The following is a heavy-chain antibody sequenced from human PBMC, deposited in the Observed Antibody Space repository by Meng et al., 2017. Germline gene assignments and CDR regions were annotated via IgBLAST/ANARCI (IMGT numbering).Heavy chain of an antibody. J-gene: IGHJ4*02. V-gene: IGHV3-53*02. Sequence: LVETGRGLIQPGGSLRLSCAASGFPVSSKYMSWVRQATGKGLEWVSVIYSGGSTYYADSVKGRFTIYRDNSKNTLYLKMNSLRAEDTAVYYCARDLGYWGQGTLVTVSS. CDR3: ARDLGY. CDR1: GFPVSSKY. CDR2: IYSGGST. D-gene: IGHD3-16*01.